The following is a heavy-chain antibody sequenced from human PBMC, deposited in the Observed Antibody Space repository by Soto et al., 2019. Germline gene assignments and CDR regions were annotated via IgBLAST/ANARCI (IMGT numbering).Heavy chain of an antibody. CDR3: ARAAAGAFDI. D-gene: IGHD6-25*01. Sequence: GGTLRLSCTASGVSISRYCMNWVRQAPGKGLEWVSSISNSSSYIYYADSVKGRFTIARDNAKNSLYLQMNSLRAEDTAVYYCARAAAGAFDIWGQGTMVTVSS. J-gene: IGHJ3*02. CDR2: ISNSSSYI. V-gene: IGHV3-21*01. CDR1: GVSISRYC.